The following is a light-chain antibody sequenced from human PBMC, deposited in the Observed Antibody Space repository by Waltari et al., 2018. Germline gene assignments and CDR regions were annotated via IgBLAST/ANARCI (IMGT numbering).Light chain of an antibody. J-gene: IGKJ5*01. CDR2: WAF. CDR1: QSVLYSSNTKNY. CDR3: QQYASTPLT. Sequence: DIVMTQSPDSLAVSLGEGATINCKSSQSVLYSSNTKNYLAWYQQKPGQPPKLLIYWAFTRESGVPDRFSGSGSGTDFTLTISSLQAEDVAVYYCQQYASTPLTFGQGTRLEIK. V-gene: IGKV4-1*01.